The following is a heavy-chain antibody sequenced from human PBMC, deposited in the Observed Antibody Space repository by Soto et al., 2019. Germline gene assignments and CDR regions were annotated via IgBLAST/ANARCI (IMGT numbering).Heavy chain of an antibody. Sequence: QITLKESGPTLVKPTQTLTLTCTVSGFSLRTSRVGVGWFRQPPGKALEWLALIYRDDDKRYRPSLKSRLTITKDHSKSQVVLTMTNMDPVDTATYFCAHTAASGGYWETFNYWGQGTLVTVSS. CDR3: AHTAASGGYWETFNY. D-gene: IGHD2-15*01. V-gene: IGHV2-5*02. J-gene: IGHJ4*02. CDR1: GFSLRTSRVG. CDR2: IYRDDDK.